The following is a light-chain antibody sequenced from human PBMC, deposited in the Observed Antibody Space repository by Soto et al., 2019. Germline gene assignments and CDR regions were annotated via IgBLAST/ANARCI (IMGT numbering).Light chain of an antibody. CDR3: SSRASSTLVV. Sequence: QSVLTQPASVSGSPGQSITISCTGTSSDVGGYNFVSWYQQHPGKAPKLMIYDVTYRPSGVSNRFSGSKSGNTASLTISGLQAEDEADYYCSSRASSTLVVFGGGTKLTVL. CDR2: DVT. J-gene: IGLJ2*01. V-gene: IGLV2-14*01. CDR1: SSDVGGYNF.